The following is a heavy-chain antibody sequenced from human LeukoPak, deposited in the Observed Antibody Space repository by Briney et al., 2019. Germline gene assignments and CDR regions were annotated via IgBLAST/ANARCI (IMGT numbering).Heavy chain of an antibody. CDR2: ISSSSSYI. CDR1: GFTFSSYS. Sequence: KSGGSLRLSCAASGFTFSSYSMNWVRQAPGKGLEWVSSISSSSSYIYYADSVKGRFTISRDNAKNSLYLQMNSLRAEDTAVYYCARDFTYYYYYYMDVWGKGTTVTVSS. CDR3: ARDFTYYYYYYMDV. V-gene: IGHV3-21*01. J-gene: IGHJ6*03.